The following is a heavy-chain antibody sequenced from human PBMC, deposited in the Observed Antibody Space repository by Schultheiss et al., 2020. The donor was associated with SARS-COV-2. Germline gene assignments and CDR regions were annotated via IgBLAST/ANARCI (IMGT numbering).Heavy chain of an antibody. CDR2: IKQDGSEK. CDR1: GFTFSSYW. V-gene: IGHV3-7*03. Sequence: GGSLRLSCVVSGFTFSSYWMSWVRQAPGKGLEWVANIKQDGSEKYYVDSVMGRFTVSRDNAKSSVYLQMNNLRAEDTAVYYCARVGYCSGGTINYYYYYMDVWGKGTTVTVSS. CDR3: ARVGYCSGGTINYYYYYMDV. J-gene: IGHJ6*03. D-gene: IGHD2-15*01.